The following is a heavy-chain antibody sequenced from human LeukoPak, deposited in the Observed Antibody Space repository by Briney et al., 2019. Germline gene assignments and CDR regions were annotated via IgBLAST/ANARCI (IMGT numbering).Heavy chain of an antibody. Sequence: SETLSLTCTVSGGSISSSSYYWGWIRQPPGKGLEWIGSIYYSGSTYYNPSLKSRVTISVDTSKNQFSLKLSSVTATDTAVYYCARHEAQDFDYWGQGTLVTVSS. V-gene: IGHV4-39*01. CDR3: ARHEAQDFDY. J-gene: IGHJ4*02. CDR2: IYYSGST. CDR1: GGSISSSSYY.